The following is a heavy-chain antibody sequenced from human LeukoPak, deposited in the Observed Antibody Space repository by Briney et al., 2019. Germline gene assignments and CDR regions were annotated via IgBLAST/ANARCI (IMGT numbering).Heavy chain of an antibody. CDR2: INVGNGDT. D-gene: IGHD1-7*01. CDR3: TRPYKELLDFDH. Sequence: GASVKVSCKTPGYIYTRDPMYWVRQVTGQRLELVGWINVGNGDTKYSQKFQGRITITRDTSADTVYMELSSLRSEDTAVYYCTRPYKELLDFDHWGQGTLVIVSS. CDR1: GYIYTRDP. V-gene: IGHV1-3*01. J-gene: IGHJ4*02.